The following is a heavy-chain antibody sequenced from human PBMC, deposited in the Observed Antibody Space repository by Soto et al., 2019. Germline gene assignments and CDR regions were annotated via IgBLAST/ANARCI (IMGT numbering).Heavy chain of an antibody. D-gene: IGHD5-18*01. Sequence: GESLKISCKGSGYSFVSYWIAWVRQMPGKGLEWMGSIYPGDSDTTYSPSIQGQVTISADKSSTTVYLQWNTLRASDTAMYYCAKTDGYEVEYWGQGTQVTVSS. CDR3: AKTDGYEVEY. CDR1: GYSFVSYW. J-gene: IGHJ4*02. V-gene: IGHV5-51*01. CDR2: IYPGDSDT.